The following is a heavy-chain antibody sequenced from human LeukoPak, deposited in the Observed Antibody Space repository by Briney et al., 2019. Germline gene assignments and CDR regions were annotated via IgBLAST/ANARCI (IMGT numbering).Heavy chain of an antibody. V-gene: IGHV1-3*01. CDR2: INAGNGNT. CDR3: ARCVLHYNWNHFDY. D-gene: IGHD1-20*01. CDR1: GYTFTSYA. J-gene: IGHJ4*02. Sequence: ASVKVSCKASGYTFTSYAMHWVRQAPGQRLEWMGWINAGNGNTKCSQKFQGRVTITRDTSASTAYMELSSLRSEDTAVYYCARCVLHYNWNHFDYWGQGTLVTVSS.